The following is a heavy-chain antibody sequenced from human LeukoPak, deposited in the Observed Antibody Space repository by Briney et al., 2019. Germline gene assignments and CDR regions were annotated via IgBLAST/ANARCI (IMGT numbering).Heavy chain of an antibody. Sequence: PSETLSLTCTVSGVSISTSRYYWGWIRQPPGKGLEWIGYIYHNGITNYNPSLKSRVTISIDTSKNQFSLKLSSVTAADTAVYYCAREIAAEEGYYFDYWGQGTLVTVSS. CDR2: IYHNGIT. CDR1: GVSISTSRYY. D-gene: IGHD6-13*01. V-gene: IGHV4-61*05. J-gene: IGHJ4*02. CDR3: AREIAAEEGYYFDY.